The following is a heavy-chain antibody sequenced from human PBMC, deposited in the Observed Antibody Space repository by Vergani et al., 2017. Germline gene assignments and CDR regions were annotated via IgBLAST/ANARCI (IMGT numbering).Heavy chain of an antibody. D-gene: IGHD4-17*01. CDR2: IRYDGSNT. J-gene: IGHJ4*02. Sequence: QVQLVESGGGVVQPGGSLRLSCGASGFTFSNYGMHWVRQAPGKGLEWVTFIRYDGSNTYYADSVKGRFTISRDNSKNTLYLQMNSLRAEDTAVYYCARDVPTTDYWGQGTLVTVSS. CDR1: GFTFSNYG. V-gene: IGHV3-30*02. CDR3: ARDVPTTDY.